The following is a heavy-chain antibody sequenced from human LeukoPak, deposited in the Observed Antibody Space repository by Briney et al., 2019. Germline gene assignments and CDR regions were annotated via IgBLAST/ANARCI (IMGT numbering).Heavy chain of an antibody. CDR3: AKDRLLAPSFFYYYGMDV. Sequence: PGGSLRLSCAASGFTFSDYYMSWIRQAPGKGLEWVSYISNEGGYTNYADSVKGRFTISRDNAKNSLYLQMNSLRAEDTAVYYCAKDRLLAPSFFYYYGMDVWGQGTTVTVSS. D-gene: IGHD2-15*01. CDR1: GFTFSDYY. CDR2: ISNEGGYT. V-gene: IGHV3-11*05. J-gene: IGHJ6*02.